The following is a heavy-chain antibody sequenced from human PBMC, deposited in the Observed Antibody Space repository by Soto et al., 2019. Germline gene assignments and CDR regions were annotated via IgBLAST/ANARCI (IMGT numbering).Heavy chain of an antibody. CDR1: GFSFSSYG. CDR2: ISFDGTNG. D-gene: IGHD1-26*01. Sequence: QVQLVESGGGVVQPGRSLSLSCAASGFSFSSYGMRWVRQAPGKGLEWVAAISFDGTNGYYADSVKGRFTISRDNSENTLYLQMNSLRPQDTAVYYCAKDGNWELLPSTGMDVWGEGTTVTVSS. V-gene: IGHV3-30*18. CDR3: AKDGNWELLPSTGMDV. J-gene: IGHJ6*04.